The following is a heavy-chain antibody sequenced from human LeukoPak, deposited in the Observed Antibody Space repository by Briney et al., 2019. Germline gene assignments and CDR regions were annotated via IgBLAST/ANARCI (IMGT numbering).Heavy chain of an antibody. Sequence: SETLSLTCPVYGGSLSGYYWSWIRQPPGKGLEWIGEINHSGNTNSNPSLKSRVTMSVDTSKNQFSLKLSSLTAADTAMYYCARREPHGDYGGKIRYYYYMDVWGKGTTITISS. J-gene: IGHJ6*03. CDR1: GGSLSGYY. D-gene: IGHD4-23*01. V-gene: IGHV4-34*01. CDR2: INHSGNT. CDR3: ARREPHGDYGGKIRYYYYMDV.